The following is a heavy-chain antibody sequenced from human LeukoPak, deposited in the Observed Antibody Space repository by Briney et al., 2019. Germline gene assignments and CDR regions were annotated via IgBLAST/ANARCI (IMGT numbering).Heavy chain of an antibody. V-gene: IGHV4-59*01. Sequence: SETPSLTCTVSGGSISGYYWSWIRQPPGKGLEWIGYIYYSGSTNYNPSLKSRVTISVDTSKNQFSLKLSSVTAADTAVYYCARAHPHFDYWGQGTLVTVSS. J-gene: IGHJ4*02. CDR3: ARAHPHFDY. CDR1: GGSISGYY. CDR2: IYYSGST.